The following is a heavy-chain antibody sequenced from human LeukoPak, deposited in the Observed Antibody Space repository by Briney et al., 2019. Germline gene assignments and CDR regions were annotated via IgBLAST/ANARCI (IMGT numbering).Heavy chain of an antibody. CDR1: GYSISSSYY. Sequence: PSETLSLTCTVSGYSISSSYYWGWIRQPPGKGLEWIGSIYHSGSIYYNPSLKSRVTISVDTSKNQFSLKLSSVTAADTAVYYCARTSGSYSRDFDYWGQGTLVTVSS. J-gene: IGHJ4*02. CDR2: IYHSGSI. D-gene: IGHD1-26*01. CDR3: ARTSGSYSRDFDY. V-gene: IGHV4-38-2*02.